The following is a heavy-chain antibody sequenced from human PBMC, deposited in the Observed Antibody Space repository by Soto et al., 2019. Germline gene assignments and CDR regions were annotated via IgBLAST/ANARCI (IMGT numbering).Heavy chain of an antibody. Sequence: VQLVQSGAEVRKPGASVKVSCKSSGDSFNDYYIHWVRQAPGQGLEWMGWINPNGGVTKYAQKFQGWVTMTRDTSIRTVYMELSRLRSDDTAAYYCARESGGATATLDYYYFYMDVWGKGTTVTVSS. CDR1: GDSFNDYY. J-gene: IGHJ6*03. D-gene: IGHD5-12*01. CDR3: ARESGGATATLDYYYFYMDV. V-gene: IGHV1-2*04. CDR2: INPNGGVT.